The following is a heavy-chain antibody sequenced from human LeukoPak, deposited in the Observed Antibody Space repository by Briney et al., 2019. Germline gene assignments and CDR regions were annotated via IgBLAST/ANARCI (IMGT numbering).Heavy chain of an antibody. CDR1: GGSISSYY. CDR2: IYISGSGST. D-gene: IGHD6-13*01. CDR3: ARDGSSSWYGWFDP. Sequence: SETLSLTCTVSGGSISSYYWSWIRQPAGKGLEWIGRIYISGSGSTNYNPSLKSRVTMSVDTSKNQFSLKLSSVTAADTAVYYCARDGSSSWYGWFDPWGQGTLVTVSS. V-gene: IGHV4-4*07. J-gene: IGHJ5*02.